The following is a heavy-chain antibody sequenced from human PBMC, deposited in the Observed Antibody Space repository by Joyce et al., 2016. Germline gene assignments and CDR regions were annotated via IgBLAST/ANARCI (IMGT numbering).Heavy chain of an antibody. CDR3: ARDRIPYSGSYSYYFHY. Sequence: QVQLVDSGGGVVQPGKSLRLSCAASGFTFNTYGMHWVRQAPGKGLGWVAAISFDGTYKYYADSVKGRFTISRDNSQNMLYLQMNSLRAEDSAVFYCARDRIPYSGSYSYYFHYWGQGTLVTVSS. V-gene: IGHV3-33*01. CDR1: GFTFNTYG. D-gene: IGHD1-26*01. CDR2: ISFDGTYK. J-gene: IGHJ4*02.